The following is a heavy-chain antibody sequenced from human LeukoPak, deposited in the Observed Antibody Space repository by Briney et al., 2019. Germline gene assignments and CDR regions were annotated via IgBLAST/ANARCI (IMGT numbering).Heavy chain of an antibody. CDR1: GFTFSSYA. J-gene: IGHJ4*02. CDR3: AKDYRYFDWLPLFDY. D-gene: IGHD3-9*01. Sequence: GGSLRLSCAASGFTFSSYAMSWVRQAPGKGLEWVSAISGSGGSTYYADSVKGRFTISRDNSKNTPYLQMNSLRAEDTAVYYCAKDYRYFDWLPLFDYWSQGTLVTVSS. CDR2: ISGSGGST. V-gene: IGHV3-23*01.